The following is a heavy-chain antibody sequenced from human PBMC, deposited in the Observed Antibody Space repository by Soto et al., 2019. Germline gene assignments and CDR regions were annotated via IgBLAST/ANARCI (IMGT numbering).Heavy chain of an antibody. CDR1: GGSIRSGNYF. D-gene: IGHD3-10*01. CDR2: IHPSGAT. CDR3: ARQAGAGTAYDFFDF. J-gene: IGHJ4*02. Sequence: PSETLSLTCTVSGGSIRSGNYFWAWIRQSPGTGLEWIGIIHPSGATYYNPSVESGLTISVDTSRNQFSLTMNSVVAADTAVYYCARQAGAGTAYDFFDFWGQGTLVT. V-gene: IGHV4-39*01.